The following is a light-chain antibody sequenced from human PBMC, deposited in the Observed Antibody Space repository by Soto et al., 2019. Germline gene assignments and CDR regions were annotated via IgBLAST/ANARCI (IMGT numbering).Light chain of an antibody. Sequence: EVVLTQSPATLSLSPGERATLSCRASQSIRTSLAWYQQKPGQAPRLVIFDASNRANGVPARFGGSGSGTDFTLTINSLEPEDFAVYYCQHYDTSSRTFGQGTKVDI. V-gene: IGKV3-11*01. CDR1: QSIRTS. CDR2: DAS. CDR3: QHYDTSSRT. J-gene: IGKJ1*01.